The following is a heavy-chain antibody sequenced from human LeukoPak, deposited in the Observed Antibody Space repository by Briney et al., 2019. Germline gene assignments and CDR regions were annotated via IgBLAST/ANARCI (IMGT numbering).Heavy chain of an antibody. J-gene: IGHJ4*02. CDR1: GFTFSSYS. D-gene: IGHD3-22*01. CDR3: ARSSDSSGYFPD. V-gene: IGHV3-21*01. Sequence: SGGSLRLSCAASGFTFSSYSMNWVRQAPGKGLEWVSSISSSSSYIYYADSVKGRFTISRDNAKNSLYLQMNSLRAEDTAVYYCARSSDSSGYFPDWGQGTLVTVSS. CDR2: ISSSSSYI.